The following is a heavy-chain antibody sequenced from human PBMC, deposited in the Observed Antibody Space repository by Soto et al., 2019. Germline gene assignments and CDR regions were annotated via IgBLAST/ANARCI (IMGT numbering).Heavy chain of an antibody. CDR3: ASSPIRGFARSWAY. CDR1: GYAFTTNG. CDR2: INGYNGNT. J-gene: IGHJ4*02. Sequence: ASVKVSCKASGYAFTTNGITWVRQAPGQGLEWMGWINGYNGNTNSAQKLQGRVTMTTDTSRSTAYMELRSLRSDDTAVYYCASSPIRGFARSWAYWGQGTLVTVSS. D-gene: IGHD3-16*01. V-gene: IGHV1-18*01.